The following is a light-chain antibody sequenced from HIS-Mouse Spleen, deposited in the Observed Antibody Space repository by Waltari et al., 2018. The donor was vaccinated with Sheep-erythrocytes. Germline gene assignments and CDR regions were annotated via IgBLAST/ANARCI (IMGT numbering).Light chain of an antibody. CDR1: QSVLYSSNNKNY. CDR2: WAS. V-gene: IGKV4-1*01. CDR3: LQDYNYPYT. Sequence: VSLGERATINCKSSQSVLYSSNNKNYLAWYQQKPGQPPKLLIYWASTRESGVPDRFSGSGSGTDFTLTISSLQPEDFATYYCLQDYNYPYTFGQGTKLEIK. J-gene: IGKJ2*01.